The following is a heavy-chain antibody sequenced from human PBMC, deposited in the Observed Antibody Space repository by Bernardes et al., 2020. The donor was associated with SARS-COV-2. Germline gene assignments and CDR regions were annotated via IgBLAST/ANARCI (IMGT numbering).Heavy chain of an antibody. CDR3: ARGGRGASGHFDY. J-gene: IGHJ4*02. D-gene: IGHD1-26*01. CDR2: ISGRGTFT. V-gene: IGHV3-11*06. Sequence: GGSLRLSCAASGFTFSDFYMSWFRQAPGKGLEWVSYISGRGTFTNYADSVKGRFTMSRHNAENSLYLEMNSLRVEDTAVYYCARGGRGASGHFDYWGQGTLVTVS. CDR1: GFTFSDFY.